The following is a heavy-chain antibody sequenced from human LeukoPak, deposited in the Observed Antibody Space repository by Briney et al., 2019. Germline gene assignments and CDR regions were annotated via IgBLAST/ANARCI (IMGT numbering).Heavy chain of an antibody. V-gene: IGHV4-61*01. J-gene: IGHJ3*02. CDR3: ARDLVPGYCSGGSCYPGDAFDI. CDR2: IYYSGSP. CDR1: GGSVSSGSYY. D-gene: IGHD2-15*01. Sequence: SETLSLTCTVSGGSVSSGSYYWSWIRQPPGKGLEWIGYIYYSGSPNYNPSLKSRVTISVDTSKNQFSLKLSSVTAADTAVYYCARDLVPGYCSGGSCYPGDAFDIWGQGTMVTVSS.